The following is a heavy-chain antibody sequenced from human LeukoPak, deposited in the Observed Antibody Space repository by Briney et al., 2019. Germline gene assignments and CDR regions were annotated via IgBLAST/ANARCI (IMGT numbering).Heavy chain of an antibody. V-gene: IGHV3-21*01. CDR1: GFTFSTYT. CDR2: ISSSSNNI. Sequence: GGSLRLSCAASGFTFSTYTMNWVRQAPGKGLEWVSSISSSSNNINYADSVKGRFTISRDNAMNSVHLQMNSLRVEDTAVYYCARDRGSSWYYYYYGMDVWGQGTTVTVSS. J-gene: IGHJ6*02. D-gene: IGHD6-13*01. CDR3: ARDRGSSWYYYYYGMDV.